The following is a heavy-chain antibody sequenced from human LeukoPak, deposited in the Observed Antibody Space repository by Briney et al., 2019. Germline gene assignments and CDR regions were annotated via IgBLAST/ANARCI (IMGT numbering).Heavy chain of an antibody. CDR1: GGTFSSYA. J-gene: IGHJ4*02. CDR3: AREYSSSWFDY. V-gene: IGHV1-69*04. CDR2: IIPILGIA. Sequence: ASVKVSCKASGGTFSSYAISWVRQAPGQGLEWMGRIIPILGIANYAQKFQGRVTITADESTSTAYMELSSLRSEDTAVYYCAREYSSSWFDYWGQGTLVTVSS. D-gene: IGHD6-13*01.